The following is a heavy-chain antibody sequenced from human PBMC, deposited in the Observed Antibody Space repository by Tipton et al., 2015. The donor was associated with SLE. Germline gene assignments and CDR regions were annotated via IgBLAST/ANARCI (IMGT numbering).Heavy chain of an antibody. D-gene: IGHD2-2*03. J-gene: IGHJ6*03. CDR3: ARGVAIYWITYYDYYMDV. CDR1: GASISSHY. Sequence: TLSLTCTVSGASISSHYWSWIRQPPGKGLEWIGYMYYSGSAHYNPSLRNRVTMSLDTSKNQFSLKLSSVTAADTAVYYCARGVAIYWITYYDYYMDVWGKGTTVTVSS. V-gene: IGHV4-59*11. CDR2: MYYSGSA.